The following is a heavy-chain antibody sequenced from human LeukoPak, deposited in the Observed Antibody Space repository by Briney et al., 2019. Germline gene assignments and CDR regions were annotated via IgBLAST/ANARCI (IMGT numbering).Heavy chain of an antibody. J-gene: IGHJ5*02. D-gene: IGHD2-15*01. V-gene: IGHV4-34*01. CDR1: GGSFSGYY. CDR2: INHSGST. CDR3: ARGLGGYCSGGSCRPHNWFDP. Sequence: PSETLSLTCAVYGGSFSGYYWSWIRQPPGKGLEWIGEINHSGSTNYNPSLKSRVNISVDPSKNQISLKLSSMTAADTAVYYCARGLGGYCSGGSCRPHNWFDPWGQGTLVTVSS.